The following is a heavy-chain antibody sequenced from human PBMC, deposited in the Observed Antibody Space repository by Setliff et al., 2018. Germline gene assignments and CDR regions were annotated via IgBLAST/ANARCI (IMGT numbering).Heavy chain of an antibody. J-gene: IGHJ4*02. D-gene: IGHD3-10*01. CDR2: IDGRGDNT. CDR3: AKTRVTMVWGVPTYYFDY. V-gene: IGHV3-23*01. Sequence: GGSLRLSCAASGFTFSSYAMSWVRQAPGKGLEWVSAIDGRGDNTYYADSVKGRFTISRDNPKNTLFLQMNRLRVEDTAVYYFAKTRVTMVWGVPTYYFDYWGQGTLVTVSS. CDR1: GFTFSSYA.